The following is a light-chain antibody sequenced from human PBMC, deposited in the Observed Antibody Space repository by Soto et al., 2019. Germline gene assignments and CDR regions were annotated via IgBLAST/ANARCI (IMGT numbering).Light chain of an antibody. CDR2: GAS. CDR3: QQRNIWPPVT. J-gene: IGKJ5*01. V-gene: IGKV3-11*01. CDR1: QSVTTQ. Sequence: IVLTQSPGTLSLSPGERATLSCRASQSVTTQLAWYQQKPGQAPRLIIHGASSRATGVPDRITGSGSGTDFTLSISRLEPEDFAVYYCQQRNIWPPVTFGQGTRLEIK.